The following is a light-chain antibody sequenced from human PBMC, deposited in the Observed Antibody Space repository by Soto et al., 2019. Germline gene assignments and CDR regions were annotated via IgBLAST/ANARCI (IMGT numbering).Light chain of an antibody. CDR2: GTS. J-gene: IGKJ2*01. CDR1: QGVSTYY. V-gene: IGKV3-20*01. Sequence: EIVLTQSPGTLSLSPGERATLSCRASQGVSTYYLGWYQQKPGQAPRLLVYGTSRRATGIPDRFSGSGSGTDFTLTISSLEPEDFAVYYCQHYGSSPPMYTFGQGTKLEIK. CDR3: QHYGSSPPMYT.